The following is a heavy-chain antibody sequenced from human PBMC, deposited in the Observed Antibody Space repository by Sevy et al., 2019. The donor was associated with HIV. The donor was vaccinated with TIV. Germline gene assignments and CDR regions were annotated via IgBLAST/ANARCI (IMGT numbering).Heavy chain of an antibody. CDR2: ISDTSDTI. V-gene: IGHV3-48*01. CDR1: GFIFSNYY. J-gene: IGHJ4*02. D-gene: IGHD2-15*01. Sequence: GGSLRLSCAASGFIFSNYYMTWVRQAPGKGLEWVSYISDTSDTISYADSVKGRFTISRDNAKNALYLQMSSLRGEDTAVYYCARVRDRYCSGGSCYYADFFDDWGQGTLVTVSS. CDR3: ARVRDRYCSGGSCYYADFFDD.